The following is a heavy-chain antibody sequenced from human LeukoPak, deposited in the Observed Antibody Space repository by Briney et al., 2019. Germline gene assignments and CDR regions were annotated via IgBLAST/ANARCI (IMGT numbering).Heavy chain of an antibody. J-gene: IGHJ4*02. CDR1: GASISTSYY. CDR2: IYHSGST. Sequence: RSSETLSLTCTVSGASISTSYYWGWIRQPPGKGLEWIGSIYHSGSTYYNPSLKSRVTISVDTSKNQFSLKLSSVTAADTAVYYCARHVYSYGLAGDYWGQGTLVTVSS. CDR3: ARHVYSYGLAGDY. D-gene: IGHD5-18*01. V-gene: IGHV4-38-2*02.